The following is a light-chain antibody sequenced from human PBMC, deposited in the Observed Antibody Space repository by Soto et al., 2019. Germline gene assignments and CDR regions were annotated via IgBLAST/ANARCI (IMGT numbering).Light chain of an antibody. V-gene: IGKV3-20*01. CDR3: QQYGSSGT. J-gene: IGKJ1*01. CDR1: QSISDT. CDR2: DAS. Sequence: EIVMTQSPATLSVTPGVRATLSCRASQSISDTLAWYQQKPGQAPRLLIYDASNRATGIPARFSGSGSGTDFTLTISRLEPEDFAVYYCQQYGSSGTFGQGTKV.